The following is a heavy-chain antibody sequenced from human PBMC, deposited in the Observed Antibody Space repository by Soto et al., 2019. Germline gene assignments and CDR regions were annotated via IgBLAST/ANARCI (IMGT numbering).Heavy chain of an antibody. CDR3: AREPGYCSSTSCYTGDAFDI. V-gene: IGHV4-61*01. D-gene: IGHD2-2*02. J-gene: IGHJ3*02. CDR1: GGSVSSGSYY. CDR2: IYYSGST. Sequence: SETLSLTCTVSGGSVSSGSYYWSWIRQPPGKGLEWIGYIYYSGSTNYNPSLKSRVTISVDTSKNQFSLKLSSVTAADTAVYYCAREPGYCSSTSCYTGDAFDIWGKGTMVTVSS.